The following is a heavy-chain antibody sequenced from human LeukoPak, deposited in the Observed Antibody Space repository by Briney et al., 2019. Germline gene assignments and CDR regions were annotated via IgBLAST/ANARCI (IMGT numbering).Heavy chain of an antibody. CDR1: GFTFSSYG. Sequence: GGSLRLSCAASGFTFSSYGMHWVRQAPGKGLEWVAVISYDGSNKYYADSVKGRFTFSRDNSKDTLYLQMNSLRAEDTAVYYCAKEYCSNSVCHSLDYWGQGTLVTVSS. J-gene: IGHJ4*02. V-gene: IGHV3-30*18. D-gene: IGHD2-8*01. CDR3: AKEYCSNSVCHSLDY. CDR2: ISYDGSNK.